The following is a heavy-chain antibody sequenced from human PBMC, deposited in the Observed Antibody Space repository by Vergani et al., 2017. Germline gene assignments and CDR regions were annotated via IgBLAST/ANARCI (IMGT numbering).Heavy chain of an antibody. Sequence: QVHLVQSGAEVKKPGDSVRVSCKTSGYSFTDFGLSWVRQAPGQGLEWMGWISTFNGNSNFAQKFQGNVTLTTDTSTATVYMELTSLTSDDTAVYFCARDGTYYGAGTYSSLWGQGTLVTVSS. J-gene: IGHJ4*01. V-gene: IGHV1-18*01. CDR2: ISTFNGNS. CDR1: GYSFTDFG. D-gene: IGHD3-10*01. CDR3: ARDGTYYGAGTYSSL.